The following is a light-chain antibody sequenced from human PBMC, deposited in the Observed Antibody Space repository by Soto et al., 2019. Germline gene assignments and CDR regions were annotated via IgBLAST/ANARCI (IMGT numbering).Light chain of an antibody. Sequence: EIVMTQSPATLSVSPGERATLSCRASQSVSSNLAWYQQKPGQAPRLLIYGASTRATGIPARFSGSGSGTEFTRTISSLQSEDFAVYYCQQDNNWPPWTFGQGTKVELQ. CDR1: QSVSSN. CDR2: GAS. CDR3: QQDNNWPPWT. V-gene: IGKV3-15*01. J-gene: IGKJ1*01.